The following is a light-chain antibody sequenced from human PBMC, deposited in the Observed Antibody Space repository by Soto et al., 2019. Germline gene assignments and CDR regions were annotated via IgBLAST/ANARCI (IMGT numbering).Light chain of an antibody. J-gene: IGKJ4*01. CDR2: LGS. Sequence: DIVMTQSPLSLPVTPGEPASISCRSSQSLLHSSGRYYLDWYLQKPGQSPQLLIYLGSHRASGVPDMFSGIGSGTYFTLTSSRVEAEDVAIYYSIQALQSPFTFGGVTRMEIK. CDR3: IQALQSPFT. CDR1: QSLLHSSGRYY. V-gene: IGKV2-28*01.